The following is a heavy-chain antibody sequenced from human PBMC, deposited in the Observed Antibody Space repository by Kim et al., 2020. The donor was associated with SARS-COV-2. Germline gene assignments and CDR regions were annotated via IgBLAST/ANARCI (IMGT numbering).Heavy chain of an antibody. J-gene: IGHJ5*02. V-gene: IGHV4-34*01. CDR3: ARGGGYDFWSGYPNWFDP. Sequence: SETLSLTCAVYGGSFSGYYWSWIRQPPGKGLEWIGEINHSGSTNYNPSLKSRVTISVDTSKNQFSLKLSSVTAADTAVYYCARGGGYDFWSGYPNWFDPWGQGTLVTVSS. D-gene: IGHD3-3*01. CDR2: INHSGST. CDR1: GGSFSGYY.